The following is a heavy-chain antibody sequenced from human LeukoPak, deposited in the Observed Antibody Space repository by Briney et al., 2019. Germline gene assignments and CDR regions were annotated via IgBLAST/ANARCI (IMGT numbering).Heavy chain of an antibody. CDR1: GGTFTSYA. J-gene: IGHJ4*02. Sequence: SVKVSCKAAGGTFTSYAISWVRQAPGPGLEWMGGSIPSFGTANYAQTFPGRVTVTAAESTSPAYMDLSSLRSEDTAVYYGARVVAANYFDYWGQGTLVTVSS. V-gene: IGHV1-69*13. D-gene: IGHD2-15*01. CDR2: SIPSFGTA. CDR3: ARVVAANYFDY.